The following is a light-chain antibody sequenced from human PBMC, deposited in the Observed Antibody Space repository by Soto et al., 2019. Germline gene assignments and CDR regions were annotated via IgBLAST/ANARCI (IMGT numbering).Light chain of an antibody. V-gene: IGLV2-14*01. Sequence: QSALTQPASVSGSPGQSTTISCTGTSSDVGGYNYVSWYQQHPGKAPKLMIYDVSNRPSGVSNCFSGSKSGNTASLTISGLQAEDEADYYCSSYTSSSTSYVFGTGTKVTVL. CDR3: SSYTSSSTSYV. J-gene: IGLJ1*01. CDR2: DVS. CDR1: SSDVGGYNY.